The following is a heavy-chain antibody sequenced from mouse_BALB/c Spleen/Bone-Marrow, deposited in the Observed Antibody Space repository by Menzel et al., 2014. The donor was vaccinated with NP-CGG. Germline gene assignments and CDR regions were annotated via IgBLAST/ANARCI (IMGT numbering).Heavy chain of an antibody. CDR2: IVTGSSST. CDR3: SRERGY. V-gene: IGHV1-9*01. CDR1: GYTFSSYW. J-gene: IGHJ3*01. Sequence: QVQLQQSGAELMKPGASVKISCKATGYTFSSYWIVWVKQRPGHGLEWIGGIVTGSSSTNYNEKFKGKVTFTGDNSSNTAYMTLSRPTSEYSAVYYCSRERGYWGQGTLVTVSA.